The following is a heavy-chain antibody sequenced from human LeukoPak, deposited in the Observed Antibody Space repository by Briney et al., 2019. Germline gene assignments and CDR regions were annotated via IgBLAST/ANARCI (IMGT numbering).Heavy chain of an antibody. V-gene: IGHV4-59*08. J-gene: IGHJ4*02. CDR2: IYYSGST. D-gene: IGHD5-24*01. Sequence: PSETLSLTCTVSGGSMSSYYWSWIRQPPGKGLEWIGYIYYSGSTKYNPSLKSRVTISVDTSKNQFSLKLSSVTAADTAVYYCARGARAGYNLDPFDYWAQEPLVTVSS. CDR1: GGSMSSYY. CDR3: ARGARAGYNLDPFDY.